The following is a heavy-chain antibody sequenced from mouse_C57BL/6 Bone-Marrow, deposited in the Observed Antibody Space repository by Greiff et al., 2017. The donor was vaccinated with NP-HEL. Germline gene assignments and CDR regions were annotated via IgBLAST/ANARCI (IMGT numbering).Heavy chain of an antibody. CDR3: TKRDDYGGYYAMDY. CDR2: IDPETGGT. D-gene: IGHD2-4*01. J-gene: IGHJ4*01. CDR1: GYTFTDYE. V-gene: IGHV1-15*01. Sequence: VQLQQSGAELVRPGASVTLSCKASGYTFTDYEMHWVKQTPVHGLEWIGAIDPETGGTAYNQKFKGKAILTADKSSSTAYMERRSLTSEDSAVYYCTKRDDYGGYYAMDYWGQGTSVTVSS.